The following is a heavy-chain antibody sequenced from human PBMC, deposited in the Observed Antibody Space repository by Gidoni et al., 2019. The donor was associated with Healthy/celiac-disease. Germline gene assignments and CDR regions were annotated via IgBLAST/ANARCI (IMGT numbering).Heavy chain of an antibody. Sequence: QVQLVQSGAEVKKPGSSVKVSCQASGGTFSSSAISRVRQAPGQGLEWMGRIIPILGIANYAQKFQGRVTITADKSTSTAYMELSSLRSEDTAVYYCAREYSSGWYYWGQGTLVTVSS. CDR3: AREYSSGWYY. CDR1: GGTFSSSA. J-gene: IGHJ4*02. V-gene: IGHV1-69*09. D-gene: IGHD6-19*01. CDR2: IIPILGIA.